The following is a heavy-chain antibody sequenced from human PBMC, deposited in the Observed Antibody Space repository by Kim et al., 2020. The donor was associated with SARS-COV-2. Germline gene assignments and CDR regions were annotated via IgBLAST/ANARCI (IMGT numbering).Heavy chain of an antibody. J-gene: IGHJ4*02. CDR3: AKDHNSGISFFDY. D-gene: IGHD1-1*01. Sequence: YADSVKGRFTISRDNAKNTLYLQMNGLRAEDTAVYYCAKDHNSGISFFDYWGQGTLVTVSS. V-gene: IGHV3-23*01.